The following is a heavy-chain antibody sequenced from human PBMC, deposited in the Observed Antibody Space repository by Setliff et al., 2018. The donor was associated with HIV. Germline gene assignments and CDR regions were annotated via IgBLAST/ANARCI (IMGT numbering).Heavy chain of an antibody. CDR1: GYTFSTNP. V-gene: IGHV1-3*01. J-gene: IGHJ4*02. CDR2: INAGDDNT. Sequence: ASVKVSCKAFGYTFSTNPIHWVRQAPRQRLAWMGYINAGDDNTRYSEKFQGRGTVTRDTSANTAYMELSSLRSEDTAVYYCAGGSCSGCYLADCWGLGTRVTASS. D-gene: IGHD6-19*01. CDR3: AGGSCSGCYLADC.